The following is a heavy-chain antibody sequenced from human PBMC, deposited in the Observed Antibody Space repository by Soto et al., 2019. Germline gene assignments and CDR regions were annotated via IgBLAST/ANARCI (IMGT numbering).Heavy chain of an antibody. J-gene: IGHJ5*02. CDR1: GYAFSTYG. D-gene: IGHD2-21*01. V-gene: IGHV1-18*01. Sequence: QVQLVQSATEVKKPGASVKVSCKSSGYAFSTYGISWVRQAPGQGLEWMAWISAYNGASTYAQQLQDRVTLTTDTATTTAYKGLTSLRSAATAVYFCARSSAISHIWFDPWGQGTLVIVSP. CDR2: ISAYNGAS. CDR3: ARSSAISHIWFDP.